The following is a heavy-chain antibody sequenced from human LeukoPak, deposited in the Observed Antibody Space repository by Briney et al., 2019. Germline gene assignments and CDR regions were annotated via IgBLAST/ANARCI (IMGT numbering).Heavy chain of an antibody. V-gene: IGHV4-34*01. J-gene: IGHJ3*02. CDR2: INHSGST. CDR1: GGSFSGYY. Sequence: SETLSLTCAVYGGSFSGYYWNWLRQPPGKGLEWIGEINHSGSTNYNPSLKSRVTISVDTSKNQFSLKLSSVTAADTGVYYCARGYPKPAFDIWGQGTMVTVSS. CDR3: ARGYPKPAFDI.